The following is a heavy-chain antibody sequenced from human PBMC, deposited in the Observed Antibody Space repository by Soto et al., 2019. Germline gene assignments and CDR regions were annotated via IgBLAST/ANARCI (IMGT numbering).Heavy chain of an antibody. CDR2: IDPRDSQS. CDR3: ARTGYGYWFDP. Sequence: PGESLKISCKASGDSFPDYWIAWVRQMPGKGLEWMGRIDPRDSQSNYSPSFQGHVTISADKSSSTAYLQWNSLKASDTAMYYCARTGYGYWFDPWGQGTLVTVSS. J-gene: IGHJ5*02. D-gene: IGHD3-16*01. CDR1: GDSFPDYW. V-gene: IGHV5-10-1*01.